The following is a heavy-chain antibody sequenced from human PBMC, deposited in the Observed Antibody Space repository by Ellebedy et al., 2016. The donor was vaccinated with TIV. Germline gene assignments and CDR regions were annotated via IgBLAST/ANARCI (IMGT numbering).Heavy chain of an antibody. Sequence: ESLKISCAVSGRTFTTYTMSWLRQAPGKGLEWVAAIRGSATAVYPADSVKGRFTISRDNSKNTVYLQLNSLRAEDSAKYYCATALNVDIVATFHFDHWGLGTLVTVSS. CDR1: GRTFTTYT. CDR3: ATALNVDIVATFHFDH. V-gene: IGHV3-23*01. D-gene: IGHD5-12*01. J-gene: IGHJ4*02. CDR2: IRGSATAV.